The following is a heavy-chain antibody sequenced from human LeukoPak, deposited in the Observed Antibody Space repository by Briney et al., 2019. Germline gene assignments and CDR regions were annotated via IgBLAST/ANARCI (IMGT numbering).Heavy chain of an antibody. V-gene: IGHV4-34*01. D-gene: IGHD3-10*01. J-gene: IGHJ6*03. Sequence: PSETLSLTCAVYGGSFSGYYWSGIRPPAGRGLEWIGEINHSGSTNYNPSLKIRVTISVDTSKNQFSLKLSSVTAADTAVYYCARGRVRRFGNDMGGYYYIDVWAKGTTVSVSS. CDR1: GGSFSGYY. CDR2: INHSGST. CDR3: ARGRVRRFGNDMGGYYYIDV.